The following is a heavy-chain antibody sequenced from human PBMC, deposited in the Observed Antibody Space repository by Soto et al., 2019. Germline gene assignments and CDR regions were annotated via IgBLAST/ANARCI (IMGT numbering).Heavy chain of an antibody. J-gene: IGHJ4*02. CDR3: ATSRQDILTGYYTAILDY. V-gene: IGHV1-69*02. D-gene: IGHD3-9*01. CDR1: GGTFSSYT. Sequence: ASVKVSCKASGGTFSSYTISWVRQAPGQGLEWMGRIIPILGIANYAQKFQGRVTITADKSTSTAYKELSSLRSEDTAVYYCATSRQDILTGYYTAILDYWGQGTLVTVSS. CDR2: IIPILGIA.